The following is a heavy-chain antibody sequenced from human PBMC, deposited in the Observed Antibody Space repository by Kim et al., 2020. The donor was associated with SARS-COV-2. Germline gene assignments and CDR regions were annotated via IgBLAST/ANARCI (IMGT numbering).Heavy chain of an antibody. CDR1: GFTFANSA. D-gene: IGHD3-10*01. J-gene: IGHJ4*02. V-gene: IGHV3-23*01. Sequence: GGSLRLSCAASGFTFANSAMSWVRQAPGKGLDWVSFIGSGGATTYYAGSVKGRFTISRDNSKNTLFLQMDSLRDADTAVYYCARSGQFDSWGQGTLITVSS. CDR2: IGSGGATT. CDR3: ARSGQFDS.